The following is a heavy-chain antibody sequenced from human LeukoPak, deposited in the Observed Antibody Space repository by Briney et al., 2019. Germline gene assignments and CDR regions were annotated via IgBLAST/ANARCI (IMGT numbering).Heavy chain of an antibody. Sequence: KSSETLSLTCIVSGGSISSGSYYWSWIRQPAGKGLEWIGRISTSGSTNYNPSLKSRVTMSVDTSKNQLSLRLDSVTAADTAMYYCARDFSVWGQGTLVTVSS. CDR2: ISTSGST. CDR3: ARDFSV. D-gene: IGHD5/OR15-5a*01. J-gene: IGHJ4*02. V-gene: IGHV4-61*02. CDR1: GGSISSGSYY.